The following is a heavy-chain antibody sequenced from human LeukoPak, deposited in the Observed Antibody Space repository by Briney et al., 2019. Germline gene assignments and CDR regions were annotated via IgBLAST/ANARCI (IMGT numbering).Heavy chain of an antibody. V-gene: IGHV3-7*01. CDR2: IKQDGSEK. Sequence: GGSLRLSCAASGFTFSSYGMHWVRHAPGKGLELVANIKQDGSEKYYVDSVKGRFTISRDNAKNSLYLQMNSLRAEDTAVYYCARESGSGWYGTAFDIWGQGTMVTVSS. CDR1: GFTFSSYG. D-gene: IGHD6-19*01. CDR3: ARESGSGWYGTAFDI. J-gene: IGHJ3*02.